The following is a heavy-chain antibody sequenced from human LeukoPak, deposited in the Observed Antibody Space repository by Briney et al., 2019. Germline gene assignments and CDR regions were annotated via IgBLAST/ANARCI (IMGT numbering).Heavy chain of an antibody. V-gene: IGHV4-34*01. D-gene: IGHD2-21*01. CDR1: GEKFSIYF. Sequence: SETLSLTCAVYGEKFSIYFYSWIRHPPGKGLEWIGEINHGGSTSYNPSLKSRVTISVDTSKNQFSLRLSSVTAADTAMYYCARPGLAYCGADCYSTEGYYFDYWSQGTLVTFSS. CDR3: ARPGLAYCGADCYSTEGYYFDY. J-gene: IGHJ4*02. CDR2: INHGGST.